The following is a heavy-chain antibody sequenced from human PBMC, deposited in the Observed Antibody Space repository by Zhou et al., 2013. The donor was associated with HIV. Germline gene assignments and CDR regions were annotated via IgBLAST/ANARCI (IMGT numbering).Heavy chain of an antibody. Sequence: QEQMVQSGPEVREPGASVNLSCKASGYTFSSYGISWVRQAPGQGLEWMAWISGDTLKTNFTRKFEGRLSLTADTATNTSYMELRGLTSDDTAIYYCARGGSGYGYWGQGTLLTVSS. D-gene: IGHD3-22*01. CDR3: ARGGSGYGY. CDR2: ISGDTLKT. J-gene: IGHJ4*02. V-gene: IGHV1-18*01. CDR1: GYTFSSYG.